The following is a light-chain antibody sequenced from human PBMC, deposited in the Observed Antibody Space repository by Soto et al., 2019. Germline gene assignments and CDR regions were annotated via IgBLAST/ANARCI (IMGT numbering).Light chain of an antibody. Sequence: EIVLTQSPGTLSLSPGERATLSCRASQSVSSSYLAWYQQKPGQAPRPLIYGAFNRATGIPDRFSGSGSGTDFTLTISRLEPEDFAVYYCQQYGSSGTFGQGTKVDIK. V-gene: IGKV3-20*01. J-gene: IGKJ1*01. CDR1: QSVSSSY. CDR3: QQYGSSGT. CDR2: GAF.